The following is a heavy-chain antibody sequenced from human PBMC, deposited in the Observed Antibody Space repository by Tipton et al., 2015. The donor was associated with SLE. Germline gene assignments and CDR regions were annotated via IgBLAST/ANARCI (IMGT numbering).Heavy chain of an antibody. J-gene: IGHJ3*02. D-gene: IGHD2-8*01. Sequence: SLRLSCAASGFTFSSYSMNWVRQAPGKGLEWVSSISSSSSYIYYADSVKGRFTISRDNAKNSLYLQMNSLRAEDTAVYYCARVRAYAGAFDIWGQGTMVTVSS. CDR1: GFTFSSYS. CDR2: ISSSSSYI. CDR3: ARVRAYAGAFDI. V-gene: IGHV3-21*01.